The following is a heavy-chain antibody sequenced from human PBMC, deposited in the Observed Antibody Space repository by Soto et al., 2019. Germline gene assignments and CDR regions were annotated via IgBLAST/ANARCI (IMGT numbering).Heavy chain of an antibody. CDR3: ATVPLSVVTWFGELFRY. CDR1: GGSISSGGYY. J-gene: IGHJ4*02. CDR2: IYYSGST. Sequence: PSETLSLTCTVSGGSISSGGYYWSWIRQHPGKGLEWIGYIYYSGSTYYNPSLKSRVTISVDTSKNQFSLKLSSVTAADTAVYYCATVPLSVVTWFGELFRYWGQGTLVTVSS. V-gene: IGHV4-31*03. D-gene: IGHD3-10*01.